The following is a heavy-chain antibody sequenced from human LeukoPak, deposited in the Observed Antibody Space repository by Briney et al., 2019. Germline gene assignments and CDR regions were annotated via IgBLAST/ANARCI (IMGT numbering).Heavy chain of an antibody. CDR3: ARVVKSGPSHYFDY. J-gene: IGHJ4*02. D-gene: IGHD3-3*01. CDR1: GFTFSSYG. CDR2: ISYDGSNK. V-gene: IGHV3-30*03. Sequence: GRSLRLSCAASGFTFSSYGMHWVRQAPGKGLEWVAVISYDGSNKYYADSVKGRFTISRDNSKNTLYLQMNSLRAEDTAVYYCARVVKSGPSHYFDYWGQGTLVTVSS.